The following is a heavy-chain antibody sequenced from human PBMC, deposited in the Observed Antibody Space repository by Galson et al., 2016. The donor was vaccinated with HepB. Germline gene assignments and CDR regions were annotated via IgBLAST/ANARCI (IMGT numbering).Heavy chain of an antibody. Sequence: SLRLSCAGSGFTFSSYWMPWVRQAPGKGLEWVANINRDGSVTHYVDSVEGRFTISRDNAKNSLFLQMNSRRVEDTAVYYCARDRTTGDSSAWYDALDYWGQGTPVTISS. V-gene: IGHV3-7*01. CDR3: ARDRTTGDSSAWYDALDY. D-gene: IGHD6-19*01. CDR1: GFTFSSYW. CDR2: INRDGSVT. J-gene: IGHJ4*02.